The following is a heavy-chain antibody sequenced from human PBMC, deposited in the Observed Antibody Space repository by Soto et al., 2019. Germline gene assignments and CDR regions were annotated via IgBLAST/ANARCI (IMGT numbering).Heavy chain of an antibody. J-gene: IGHJ4*02. D-gene: IGHD6-19*01. CDR1: GFTFDDYA. CDR2: ISWNSGSI. CDR3: AKATPVAGTSDY. V-gene: IGHV3-9*01. Sequence: GGSLRLSCAASGFTFDDYAMHWVRQAPGKGLEWVSGISWNSGSIGYADSVKGRFTISRDNAKNSLYLQMNSLRAEDTALYYCAKATPVAGTSDYWGQGTLVTVSS.